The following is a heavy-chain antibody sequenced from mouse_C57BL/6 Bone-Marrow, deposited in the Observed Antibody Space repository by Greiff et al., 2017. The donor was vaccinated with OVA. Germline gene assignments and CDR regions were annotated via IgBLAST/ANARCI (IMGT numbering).Heavy chain of an antibody. CDR3: AGGEVSHCDY. D-gene: IGHD1-3*01. J-gene: IGHJ2*01. Sequence: VQLQQPGAELARPGASVKLSCKASGYTFTSYGMSWVKQRTGQGLEWIGEIHPTSGNTNYNQKFKGKATLTVDKSSSTAYMELRSLTSEDAAVFVCAGGEVSHCDYWGQGTTLTVSA. V-gene: IGHV1-81*01. CDR2: IHPTSGNT. CDR1: GYTFTSYG.